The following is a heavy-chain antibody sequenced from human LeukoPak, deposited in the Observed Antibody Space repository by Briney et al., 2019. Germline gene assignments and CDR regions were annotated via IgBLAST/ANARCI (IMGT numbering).Heavy chain of an antibody. CDR1: GFTVSSNY. CDR3: AKDLVGVYSSSPRPFDY. D-gene: IGHD6-6*01. V-gene: IGHV3-23*01. J-gene: IGHJ4*02. CDR2: ISGSGGST. Sequence: AGGSLRLSCAASGFTVSSNYMSWVRQAPGKGLEWVSAISGSGGSTYYADSVKGRFTISRDNSKNTLYLQMNSLRAEDTAVYYCAKDLVGVYSSSPRPFDYWGQGTLVTVSS.